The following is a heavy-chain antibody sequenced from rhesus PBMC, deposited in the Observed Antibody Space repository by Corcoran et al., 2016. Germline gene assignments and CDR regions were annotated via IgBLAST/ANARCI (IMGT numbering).Heavy chain of an antibody. CDR1: GFTFGSYA. CDR2: IIPLVSIT. CDR3: ARGGGSGYDY. Sequence: QVQLVQSGAEVKKPGASVKVSCKASGFTFGSYAISGVRQAPGQGLGWRGVIIPLVSITNYAEKFQGRVTSTADTSTSTAYMELSSLRSEDTAVYYCARGGGSGYDYWGQGVLVTVSS. V-gene: IGHV1-198*02. D-gene: IGHD6-31*01. J-gene: IGHJ4*01.